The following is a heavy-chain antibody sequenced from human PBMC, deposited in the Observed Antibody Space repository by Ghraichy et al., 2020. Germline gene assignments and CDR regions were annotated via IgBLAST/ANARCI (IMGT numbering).Heavy chain of an antibody. Sequence: SETLSLSCTVSGGSVSNGPYYWSWVRQPPGKSLEWIGYISYTGSTNYNPSLKSRVTISLDTSKNQFSLELSSVTAADTAMYYCSKDQKASGGYYYWFESWGQGTLVTVSS. V-gene: IGHV4-61*01. D-gene: IGHD3-22*01. CDR2: ISYTGST. CDR3: SKDQKASGGYYYWFES. CDR1: GGSVSNGPYY. J-gene: IGHJ5*01.